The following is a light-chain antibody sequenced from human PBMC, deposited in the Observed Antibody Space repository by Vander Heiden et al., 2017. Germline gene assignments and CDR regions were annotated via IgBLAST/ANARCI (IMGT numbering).Light chain of an antibody. J-gene: IGLJ2*01. CDR2: DVS. V-gene: IGLV2-11*01. Sequence: QSALTQPRSVSGSPGQSVTVPCTGTSSDVGGYNYVSWYQHHPGKAPKLMIYDVSKRPSGVPDRFSGSKSGNTASLTISGLQAEDEADYYCCSYAGSYTLVFGGGTKVTVL. CDR3: CSYAGSYTLV. CDR1: SSDVGGYNY.